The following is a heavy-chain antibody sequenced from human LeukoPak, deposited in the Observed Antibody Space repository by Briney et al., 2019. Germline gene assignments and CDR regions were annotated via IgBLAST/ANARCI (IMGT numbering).Heavy chain of an antibody. Sequence: GGSLRLSCAASGFTFSSYAMHWVRQAPGKGLEWVAVISYDGSNKYYADSVKGRFTISRDNSKNTLYLQMNSLRAEDTAVYYCARDSDCGSTSCFGLFDPWGQGTLVTVSS. CDR2: ISYDGSNK. V-gene: IGHV3-30*04. J-gene: IGHJ5*02. CDR3: ARDSDCGSTSCFGLFDP. CDR1: GFTFSSYA. D-gene: IGHD2-2*01.